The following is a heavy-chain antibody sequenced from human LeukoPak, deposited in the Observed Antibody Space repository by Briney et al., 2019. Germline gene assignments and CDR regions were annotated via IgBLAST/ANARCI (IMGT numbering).Heavy chain of an antibody. Sequence: SETLSLTCTVSGGSISSYYWSWIRQPPGKGLEWIGYIHYTGSTDYNPSLKSRVTISIDTPKNQVSLRVTSVTAADTAAYYCARTGYGRDYYGMDVWGQGTTVTVSS. D-gene: IGHD1-26*01. CDR2: IHYTGST. CDR3: ARTGYGRDYYGMDV. J-gene: IGHJ6*02. CDR1: GGSISSYY. V-gene: IGHV4-59*01.